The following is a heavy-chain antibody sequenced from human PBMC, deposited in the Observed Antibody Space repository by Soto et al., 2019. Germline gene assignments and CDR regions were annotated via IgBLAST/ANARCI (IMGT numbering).Heavy chain of an antibody. V-gene: IGHV3-30*18. D-gene: IGHD4-17*01. CDR2: ISYDGSNK. J-gene: IGHJ3*02. Sequence: QVQLVESGGGVVQPGRSLRLSCAASGFTFSSYGMHWVRQAPGKGLEWVAVISYDGSNKYYADSVKGRFTISRDNSKNTLYLQMNSLRAEDTAVYYCAKDTGAFDIWGPGTMVTVSS. CDR1: GFTFSSYG. CDR3: AKDTGAFDI.